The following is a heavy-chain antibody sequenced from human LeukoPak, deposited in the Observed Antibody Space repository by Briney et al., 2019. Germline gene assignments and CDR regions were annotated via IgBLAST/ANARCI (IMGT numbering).Heavy chain of an antibody. D-gene: IGHD2-15*01. Sequence: GGSLRLSCAASGFTFSSYGMHWVRQAPGKGLEWVAVISYDGSNKYYADSVKGRFTISRYNSKNTLYLQMNSLRAEDTAVYYCAKDVTCSGGSCYDDYWGQGTLVTVSS. CDR3: AKDVTCSGGSCYDDY. CDR2: ISYDGSNK. CDR1: GFTFSSYG. J-gene: IGHJ4*02. V-gene: IGHV3-30*18.